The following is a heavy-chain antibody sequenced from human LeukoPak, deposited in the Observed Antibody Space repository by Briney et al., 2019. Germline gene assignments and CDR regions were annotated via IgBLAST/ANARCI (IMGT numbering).Heavy chain of an antibody. V-gene: IGHV4-31*03. CDR3: ARDQPTMVRGVITGMDV. Sequence: SETLSLTYTVSGGSISSGGYYWSWIRQHPGKGLEWIGYIYYSGSIYYNPSLKSRVTISVDTSKNQFSLKLSSVTAADTAVYYCARDQPTMVRGVITGMDVWGQGTTVTVSS. J-gene: IGHJ6*02. CDR1: GGSISSGGYY. CDR2: IYYSGSI. D-gene: IGHD3-10*01.